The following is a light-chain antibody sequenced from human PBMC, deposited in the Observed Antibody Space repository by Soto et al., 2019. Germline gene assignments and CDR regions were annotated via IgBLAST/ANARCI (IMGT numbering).Light chain of an antibody. CDR2: GAS. V-gene: IGKV1-6*01. CDR3: LQRYHYPLT. J-gene: IGKJ4*01. CDR1: QGIRND. Sequence: AIQMSQSPSSLSASVGDRVTITCRASQGIRNDLGWYQQKPGKAPKLLIYGASTLQSGVPSRFSGRGSGTDFTLTISSLQPEDFATYYCLQRYHYPLTFGGGTKVEIK.